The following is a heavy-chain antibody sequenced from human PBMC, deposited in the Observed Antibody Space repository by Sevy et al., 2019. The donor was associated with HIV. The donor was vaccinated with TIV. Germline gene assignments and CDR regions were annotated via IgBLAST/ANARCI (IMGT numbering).Heavy chain of an antibody. D-gene: IGHD3-3*01. V-gene: IGHV3-7*01. J-gene: IGHJ5*02. CDR1: GFTFSSYW. CDR3: ARGREVGYYDFWSGPRAWFDP. Sequence: GGSLRLPCAASGFTFSSYWMSWVRQAPGKGLEWVANIKQDGSEKYYVDSVKGRFTISRDKAKNSLYLQMNSLRAEDTAVYYCARGREVGYYDFWSGPRAWFDPWGQGTLVTVSS. CDR2: IKQDGSEK.